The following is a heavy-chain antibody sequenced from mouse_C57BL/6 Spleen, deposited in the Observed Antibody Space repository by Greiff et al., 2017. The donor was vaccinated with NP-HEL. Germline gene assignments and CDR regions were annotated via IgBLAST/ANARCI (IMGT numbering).Heavy chain of an antibody. D-gene: IGHD2-2*01. J-gene: IGHJ4*01. Sequence: EVKLVESGGGLVKPGGSLKLSCAASGFTFSDYGMHWVRQAPEKGLEWVAYISSGSSTIYYADTVKGRFTISRDNAKNTLFLQMHSLRSEDTAMYYCERPGGGDDGGYYAMDYWGQGTSVTVSS. CDR2: ISSGSSTI. V-gene: IGHV5-17*01. CDR1: GFTFSDYG. CDR3: ERPGGGDDGGYYAMDY.